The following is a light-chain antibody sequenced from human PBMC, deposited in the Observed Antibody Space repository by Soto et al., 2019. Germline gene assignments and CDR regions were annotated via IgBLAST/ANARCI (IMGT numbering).Light chain of an antibody. CDR2: GNS. CDR3: QSYDSSLSGSV. V-gene: IGLV1-40*01. Sequence: QSVLTQPPSVSGAPGQRVTISCTGSSSNIGAGYDVHWYQQLPGTAPKIRIYGNSNRPSSVPDLFSGTKSGTSASLAITGLQAENEADYYCQSYDSSLSGSVFGGRTKFTVL. CDR1: SSNIGAGYD. J-gene: IGLJ2*01.